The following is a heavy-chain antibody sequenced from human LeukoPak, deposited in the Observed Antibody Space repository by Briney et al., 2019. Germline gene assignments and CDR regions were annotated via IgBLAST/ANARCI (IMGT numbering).Heavy chain of an antibody. V-gene: IGHV4-59*01. J-gene: IGHJ4*02. Sequence: SETLSLTCAVSGVSISNYYWSWIRQPPGEGLEWIGYIYYSGSTNYNPSLKSRVTISVDTSKNQFSLKLSSVTAADTAVYYCASTRYYHDSSGYYPVPFFDYWDQGTLVTVSS. CDR1: GVSISNYY. CDR2: IYYSGST. D-gene: IGHD3-22*01. CDR3: ASTRYYHDSSGYYPVPFFDY.